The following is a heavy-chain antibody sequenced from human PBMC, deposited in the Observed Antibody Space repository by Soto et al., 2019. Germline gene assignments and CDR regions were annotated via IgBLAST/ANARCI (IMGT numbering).Heavy chain of an antibody. CDR1: GYTFTSYA. D-gene: IGHD3-3*01. CDR2: INAGNGNT. Sequence: ASVKVSCKASGYTFTSYAMHWVRQAPGQRLEWMGWINAGNGNTKYSQKFQGRVTITRDTSASTAYMELSSLRSEDTAVYYCARALLTIFGVVNYYYYGMDVCGQRTTVTVSS. CDR3: ARALLTIFGVVNYYYYGMDV. V-gene: IGHV1-3*01. J-gene: IGHJ6*02.